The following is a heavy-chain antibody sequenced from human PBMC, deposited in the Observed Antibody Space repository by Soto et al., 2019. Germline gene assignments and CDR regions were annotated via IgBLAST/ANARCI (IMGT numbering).Heavy chain of an antibody. D-gene: IGHD2-8*01. V-gene: IGHV1-18*01. Sequence: QGHLVQSEAEVKKPGDSVKVYCKASGYTFTRYGISWVRQAPGQGLEWMGWISAYNGDTNYAQKFQDRVSMTIDTSTGTAYMELRSLTSDDTAIYYCAKNGQPPYYYYGLDVWGQGTKVTVSS. CDR1: GYTFTRYG. CDR3: AKNGQPPYYYYGLDV. J-gene: IGHJ6*02. CDR2: ISAYNGDT.